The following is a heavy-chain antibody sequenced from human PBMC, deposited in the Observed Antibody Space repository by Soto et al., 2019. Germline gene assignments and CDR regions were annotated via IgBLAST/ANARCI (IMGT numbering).Heavy chain of an antibody. J-gene: IGHJ6*01. CDR2: ISYSGST. CDR1: GGSISSYY. V-gene: IGHV4-59*01. D-gene: IGHD2-2*01. CDR3: ARFQSTSWGYYYAVDV. Sequence: QVQLQESGPGLVKPSEALSLTCRISGGSISSYYWNWIRQAPGKGLEWVGFISYSGSTNYNTALTSRVTISVDTSKDQIALRLNSVTAADTAVYYCARFQSTSWGYYYAVDVWGQGTTVTVSS.